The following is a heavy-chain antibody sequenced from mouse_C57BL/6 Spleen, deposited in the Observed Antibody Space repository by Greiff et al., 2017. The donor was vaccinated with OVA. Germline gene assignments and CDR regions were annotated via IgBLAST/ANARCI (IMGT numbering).Heavy chain of an antibody. D-gene: IGHD1-1*01. CDR1: GYAFSSYW. CDR3: ARSRDRGGYFDY. Sequence: QVHVKQSGAELVKPGASVKISCKASGYAFSSYWMNWVKQRPGKGLEWIGQIYPGDGDTNYNGKFKGKATLTADKSSSTAYMQLSSLTSEDSAVYFCARSRDRGGYFDYWGQGTTLTVSS. CDR2: IYPGDGDT. V-gene: IGHV1-80*01. J-gene: IGHJ2*01.